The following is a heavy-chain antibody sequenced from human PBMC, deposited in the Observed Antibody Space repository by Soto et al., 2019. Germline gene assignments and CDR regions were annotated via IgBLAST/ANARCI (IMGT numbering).Heavy chain of an antibody. D-gene: IGHD6-19*01. J-gene: IGHJ5*02. CDR3: ARVSVAGKYGEHPVDWFAP. V-gene: IGHV4-34*01. CDR1: GGSFSGYY. Sequence: SETLSLTCTVYGGSFSGYYWSWIRQPPGKGLEWIGEINHSGSTNYNPSLKSRVTISVDTSKNQFSLKLSSVTAADTAVYYCARVSVAGKYGEHPVDWFAPWGQGTLVPVSS. CDR2: INHSGST.